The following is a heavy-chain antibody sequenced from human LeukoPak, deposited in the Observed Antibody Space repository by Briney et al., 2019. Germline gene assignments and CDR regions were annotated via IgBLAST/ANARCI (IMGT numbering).Heavy chain of an antibody. CDR2: IFTSGNT. CDR1: GDSINIYY. J-gene: IGHJ6*03. Sequence: SETLSLTCTASGDSINIYYWSWIRQPAGKGLEWIGRIFTSGNTNYNPSLKSRLTLSVDKSKNQFSLKLNSVTAADTAMYYCATSTVTSQNSYYYIDVWGKGTTVTVSS. D-gene: IGHD4-17*01. CDR3: ATSTVTSQNSYYYIDV. V-gene: IGHV4-4*07.